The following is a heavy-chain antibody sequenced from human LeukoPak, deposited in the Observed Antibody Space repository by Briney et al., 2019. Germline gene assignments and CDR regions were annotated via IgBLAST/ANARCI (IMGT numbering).Heavy chain of an antibody. CDR3: AKDIGSGWFAFDI. V-gene: IGHV3-43*01. Sequence: GGSLRLSCAASGFTFDDYTMHWVRQAPGKGLEWVSLISWDGGSTYYADSVKGRFTISRDNSKNSLYLQMNSLRTEDTALYYRAKDIGSGWFAFDIWGQGTMVTVSS. CDR1: GFTFDDYT. J-gene: IGHJ3*02. D-gene: IGHD6-19*01. CDR2: ISWDGGST.